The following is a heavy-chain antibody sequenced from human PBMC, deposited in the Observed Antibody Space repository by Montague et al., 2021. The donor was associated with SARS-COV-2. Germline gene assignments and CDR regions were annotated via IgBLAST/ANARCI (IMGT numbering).Heavy chain of an antibody. CDR2: IYYSGST. CDR3: ATSAYGLDSVAFDY. D-gene: IGHD4-17*01. CDR1: GGSISSYF. J-gene: IGHJ4*02. Sequence: SETLSLTCTVSGGSISSYFWSWIRQPPGKGLEWIGYIYYSGSTNYNPSLTSRVTISVDTSKNQFSLKLSSVTAADTAVYHCATSAYGLDSVAFDYWGQGTLVTVSS. V-gene: IGHV4-59*08.